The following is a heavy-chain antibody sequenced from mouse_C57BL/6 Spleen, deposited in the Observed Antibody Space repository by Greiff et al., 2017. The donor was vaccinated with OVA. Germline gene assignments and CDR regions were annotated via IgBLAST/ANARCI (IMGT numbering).Heavy chain of an antibody. V-gene: IGHV5-16*01. D-gene: IGHD1-1*01. Sequence: EVQLVESEGGLVQPGSSMKLSCTASGFTFSDYYMAWVRQVPEKGLEWVANINYDGSSTYYLDSLKSGFIISRDNAKNILYLQMSSLKSEDTATYYCARVFITYYFDYWGQGTTLTVSS. CDR1: GFTFSDYY. CDR2: INYDGSST. CDR3: ARVFITYYFDY. J-gene: IGHJ2*01.